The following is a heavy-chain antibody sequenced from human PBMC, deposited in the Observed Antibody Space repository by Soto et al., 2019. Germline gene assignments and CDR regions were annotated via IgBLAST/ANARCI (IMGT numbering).Heavy chain of an antibody. J-gene: IGHJ4*02. V-gene: IGHV3-9*01. CDR2: ISWNSGSI. Sequence: EVQLVESGGGLVQPGRSLRLSCAASGFTFDDYAMHWVRQAPGKGLEWVSGISWNSGSIGYADSVKGRFTISRDNAKNSLYLQMNSLRAEDTAVYYCTRSDKWGYGVDYWGQGTLVTVSS. D-gene: IGHD5-18*01. CDR1: GFTFDDYA. CDR3: TRSDKWGYGVDY.